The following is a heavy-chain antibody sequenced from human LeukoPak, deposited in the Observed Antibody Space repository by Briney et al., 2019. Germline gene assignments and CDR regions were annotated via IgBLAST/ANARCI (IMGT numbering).Heavy chain of an antibody. CDR1: GYTFTSYG. CDR3: ARDRKEYSSSWYRRSLLSGWFDP. CDR2: ISAYNGNT. D-gene: IGHD6-13*01. Sequence: ASVKVSCKASGYTFTSYGISWVRQAPGQGLEWMGWISAYNGNTNYAQKLQGRVTMTTDTSTSTAYMELRSLRSDDTAVYYCARDRKEYSSSWYRRSLLSGWFDPWGQGTLVTVSS. J-gene: IGHJ5*02. V-gene: IGHV1-18*01.